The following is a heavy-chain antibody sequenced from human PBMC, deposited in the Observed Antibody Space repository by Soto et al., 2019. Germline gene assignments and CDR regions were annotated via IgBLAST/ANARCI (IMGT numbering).Heavy chain of an antibody. Sequence: TGGSLRLSCAASGFTFGAYSMNWVRQAPGKGLEWVSSITSASDYIYYADSVTGRFTISRDNAKNSLYLQMNSLRAEDTAVYYCAKGSYRPHDYWGQGTLVTVSS. CDR3: AKGSYRPHDY. V-gene: IGHV3-21*01. D-gene: IGHD1-26*01. CDR1: GFTFGAYS. CDR2: ITSASDYI. J-gene: IGHJ4*02.